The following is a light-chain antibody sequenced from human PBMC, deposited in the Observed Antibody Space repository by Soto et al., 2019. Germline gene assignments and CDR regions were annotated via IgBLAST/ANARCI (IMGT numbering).Light chain of an antibody. Sequence: DIPMTQSPSSLSASVGDRVTITCRASQSISSYLNWYQQKPGKAPKLLIYGASSLQSGVPSGFSGSGSGTDFTLTISSLQPEDFATYYCQQSSSPPLTFDGGTKVEIK. CDR1: QSISSY. V-gene: IGKV1-39*01. CDR2: GAS. CDR3: QQSSSPPLT. J-gene: IGKJ4*01.